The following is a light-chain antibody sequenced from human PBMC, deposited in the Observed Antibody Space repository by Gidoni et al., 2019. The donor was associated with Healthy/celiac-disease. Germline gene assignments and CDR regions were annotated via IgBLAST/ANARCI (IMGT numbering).Light chain of an antibody. Sequence: IVMTPSPLSLPVTPGEPASISCRSSQSPLHSNGYNYLDWYLQKPGQSPHLLIYLGSNRASGVPDRCSGSGSGTDFTLKISRVEAEDVGVYYCMQARQTLTFGGGTKVEIK. V-gene: IGKV2-28*01. CDR3: MQARQTLT. J-gene: IGKJ4*01. CDR1: QSPLHSNGYNY. CDR2: LGS.